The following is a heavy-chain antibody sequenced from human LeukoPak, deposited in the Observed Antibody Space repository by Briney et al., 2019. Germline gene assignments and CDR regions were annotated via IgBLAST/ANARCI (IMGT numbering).Heavy chain of an antibody. Sequence: SETLSLTCTVSGGSISSYYWSWIRQPPGKGLEWIGYIYHSGSTYYNPSLKSRVTISVDRSKNQFSLKLSSVTAADTAVYYCATLRGSHDYSNYRDYWGQGTLVTVSS. J-gene: IGHJ4*02. D-gene: IGHD4-11*01. CDR1: GGSISSYY. CDR3: ATLRGSHDYSNYRDY. CDR2: IYHSGST. V-gene: IGHV4-59*12.